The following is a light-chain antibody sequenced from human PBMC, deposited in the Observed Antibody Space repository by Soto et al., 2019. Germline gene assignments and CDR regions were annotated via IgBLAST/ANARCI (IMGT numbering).Light chain of an antibody. CDR2: AAS. J-gene: IGKJ4*01. Sequence: LLTHSPGTLSLSPGERATLSCRSSQSVISRYLAWHQQRPGQAPRLLIYAASNRATGIPGRFSGSGSGTDFTLTISSLEPEDFAVYYCQQRSNWPLTFGGGTKVDLK. V-gene: IGKV3D-20*02. CDR3: QQRSNWPLT. CDR1: QSVISRY.